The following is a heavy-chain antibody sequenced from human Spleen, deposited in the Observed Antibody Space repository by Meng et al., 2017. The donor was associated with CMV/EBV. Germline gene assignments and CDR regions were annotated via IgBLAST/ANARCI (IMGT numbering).Heavy chain of an antibody. CDR2: INPNSGGT. D-gene: IGHD2-2*01. CDR3: ARDLPLLYCSCTSCSKGIDP. Sequence: ASVKVSCKASGYTFTGYYMHWVRQAPGQGLEWMGWINPNSGGTNYAQKFQGRVTMTRDTSISTAYMELSRLRSDDTAVYYCARDLPLLYCSCTSCSKGIDPWGQGTLVTVSS. V-gene: IGHV1-2*02. CDR1: GYTFTGYY. J-gene: IGHJ5*02.